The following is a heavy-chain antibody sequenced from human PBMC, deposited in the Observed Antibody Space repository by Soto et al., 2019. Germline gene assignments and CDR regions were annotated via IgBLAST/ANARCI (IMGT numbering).Heavy chain of an antibody. CDR2: IITLFRTP. CDR1: GGTFSSSA. J-gene: IGHJ6*01. Sequence: QVQLVQSGAEMKEPGSSVKVSCKTSGGTFSSSAISWLRQAPGQGLEWMGGIITLFRTPDYAQKFQGRVTIAADESTSTAYMELSSLRSEDTAVYYCARDNDRLQLGGNYYYGLDVWGQGTTITVSS. CDR3: ARDNDRLQLGGNYYYGLDV. D-gene: IGHD4-4*01. V-gene: IGHV1-69*12.